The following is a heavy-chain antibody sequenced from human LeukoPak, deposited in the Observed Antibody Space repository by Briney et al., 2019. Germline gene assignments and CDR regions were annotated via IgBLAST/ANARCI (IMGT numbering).Heavy chain of an antibody. CDR3: ARVQYPGSSYDY. CDR2: IYYSGST. D-gene: IGHD1-26*01. V-gene: IGHV4-61*01. J-gene: IGHJ4*02. CDR1: GGSISSGSYY. Sequence: PSETLSLTCTVSGGSISSGSYYWSWIRQPPGKGLEWIGYIYYSGSTNYNPPLKSRVTISVDTSKNQFSLKLSSVTAADTAVYYCARVQYPGSSYDYWGQGTLVTVSS.